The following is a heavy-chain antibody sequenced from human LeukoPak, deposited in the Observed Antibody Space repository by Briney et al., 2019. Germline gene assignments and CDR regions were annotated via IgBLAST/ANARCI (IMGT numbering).Heavy chain of an antibody. Sequence: SVKVSCKASGGTFSSYAISWVRQAPGQGLEWMGGIIPIFGTANYAQKFQGRVTITADESTSTAYMELSSLRSEDTAVYYCAYSSAYAMNWYFDLWGRGTLVTVSS. V-gene: IGHV1-69*13. D-gene: IGHD3-22*01. CDR2: IIPIFGTA. CDR1: GGTFSSYA. J-gene: IGHJ2*01. CDR3: AYSSAYAMNWYFDL.